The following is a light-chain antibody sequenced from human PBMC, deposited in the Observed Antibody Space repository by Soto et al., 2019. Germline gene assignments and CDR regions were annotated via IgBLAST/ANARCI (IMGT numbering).Light chain of an antibody. CDR3: QQANSFPWT. V-gene: IGKV1-12*01. CDR2: AAS. CDR1: QTISTW. Sequence: DIQVTQSPPTLSASVGDRVTITCRASQTISTWMAWYQQKPGKAPKLLIYAASSLQSGVPSRFSGSGSGTDFTLTISSLQPEDFATYYCQQANSFPWTFGQGTKVDIK. J-gene: IGKJ1*01.